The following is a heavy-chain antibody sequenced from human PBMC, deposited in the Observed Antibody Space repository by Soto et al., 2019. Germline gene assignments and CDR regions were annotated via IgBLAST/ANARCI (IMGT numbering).Heavy chain of an antibody. CDR3: ASRDPGTSVDF. J-gene: IGHJ4*02. Sequence: SETLSLTCAVSGGSFASNNWWTWVRQPPGQGLEWIGEIYRTGSTNYNPSLKSRVTISLDKSENQFSLKVTSLTAADTAVYYCASRDPGTSVDFWGQGTPVTVSS. CDR2: IYRTGST. D-gene: IGHD1-7*01. V-gene: IGHV4-4*02. CDR1: GGSFASNNW.